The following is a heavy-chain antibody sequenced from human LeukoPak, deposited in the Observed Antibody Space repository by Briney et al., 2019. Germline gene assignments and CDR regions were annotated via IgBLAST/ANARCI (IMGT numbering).Heavy chain of an antibody. J-gene: IGHJ6*03. D-gene: IGHD1-26*01. CDR2: IQYDGSGK. Sequence: PGGSLRLSCGASGFTFSSYGMHWVRQAPGKGLEWVAFIQYDGSGKYYADSTKGRFTISRDNSKNTLYLQMNSLRAEDTAVYYCARQVGATYYMDVWGKGTTVTVSS. CDR1: GFTFSSYG. CDR3: ARQVGATYYMDV. V-gene: IGHV3-33*05.